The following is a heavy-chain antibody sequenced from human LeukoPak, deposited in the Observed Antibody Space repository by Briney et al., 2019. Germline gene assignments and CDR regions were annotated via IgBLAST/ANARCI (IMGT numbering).Heavy chain of an antibody. Sequence: SETLSLTCAVSGGSFSTYYWSWIRQPPGKGLEWIGEINHSGSTNYNLSLKSRVFISVVTSKSQFSLELNSVTVADTAVYYCASLLWSGHSWGQGTLVTVSS. CDR2: INHSGST. J-gene: IGHJ4*02. D-gene: IGHD3-3*01. CDR1: GGSFSTYY. V-gene: IGHV4-34*01. CDR3: ASLLWSGHS.